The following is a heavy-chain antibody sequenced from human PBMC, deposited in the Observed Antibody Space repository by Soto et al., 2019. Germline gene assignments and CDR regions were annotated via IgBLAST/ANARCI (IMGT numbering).Heavy chain of an antibody. CDR3: AKARRVLAGKNYYYYYGMDV. V-gene: IGHV3-30*18. D-gene: IGHD3-10*01. CDR1: GFTFSSYG. J-gene: IGHJ6*02. Sequence: PGGSLRLSCAASGFTFSSYGMHWVRQAPGKGLEWVAVISYDGSNKYYADSVKGRFTIPRDNSKNTLYLQMNSLRAEDTAVYYCAKARRVLAGKNYYYYYGMDVWGQGTTVTVSS. CDR2: ISYDGSNK.